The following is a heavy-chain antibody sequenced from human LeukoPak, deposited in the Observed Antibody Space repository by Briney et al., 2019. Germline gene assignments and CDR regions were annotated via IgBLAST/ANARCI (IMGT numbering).Heavy chain of an antibody. CDR3: ARSGWYGPWFDP. CDR2: IYYSGST. D-gene: IGHD6-19*01. V-gene: IGHV4-39*07. Sequence: SETLSLTCTVSGGSISSSSYYWGWIRQPPGKGLEWIGSIYYSGSTYYNPSLKSRVTISVDTSKNQFSLKLSSVTAADTAVYYCARSGWYGPWFDPWGQGTLVTVSS. CDR1: GGSISSSSYY. J-gene: IGHJ5*02.